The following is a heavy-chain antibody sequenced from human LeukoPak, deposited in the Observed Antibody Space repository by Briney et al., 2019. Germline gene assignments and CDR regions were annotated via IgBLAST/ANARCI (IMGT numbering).Heavy chain of an antibody. J-gene: IGHJ6*03. D-gene: IGHD5-24*01. CDR1: GFTFSSYW. V-gene: IGHV3-7*01. CDR3: ARVPSGMAPYYYYYYMDV. CDR2: IKQDGSEK. Sequence: GGSLRLSCAASGFTFSSYWMSWVRQAPGKGLEWVANIKQDGSEKYYVDSVKGRFTISRDNAKNSLYLQMNSLRAEDTAVYYCARVPSGMAPYYYYYYMDVWGKGTTVTVSS.